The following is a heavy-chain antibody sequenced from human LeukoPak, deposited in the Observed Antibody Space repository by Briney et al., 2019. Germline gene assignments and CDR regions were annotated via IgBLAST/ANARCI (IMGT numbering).Heavy chain of an antibody. D-gene: IGHD1-1*01. Sequence: PSETLSLTCTVSGGSISSSSYYWGWIRQPPGKGLEWIGSIYYSGSTYYNPSLKSRVTISVDTSKNQFSLKLSSVTAADTAVYYCARHTNSPRGDWFDPWGQGTLVTVSS. J-gene: IGHJ5*02. CDR2: IYYSGST. CDR1: GGSISSSSYY. V-gene: IGHV4-39*01. CDR3: ARHTNSPRGDWFDP.